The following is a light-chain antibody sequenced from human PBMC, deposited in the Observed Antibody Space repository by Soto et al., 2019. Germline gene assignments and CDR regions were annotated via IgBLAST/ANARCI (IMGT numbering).Light chain of an antibody. J-gene: IGKJ1*01. CDR2: GAS. CDR1: QFVSSN. CDR3: QQYGSSPT. Sequence: EIVLTQSPATLSLSPGERATLSCRASQFVSSNLAWYQQKPGQAPRLLIYGASSRATGIPDRFSGSGSGTDFTLTISRLEPEDFAVYYCQQYGSSPTFGQGTKVDI. V-gene: IGKV3-20*01.